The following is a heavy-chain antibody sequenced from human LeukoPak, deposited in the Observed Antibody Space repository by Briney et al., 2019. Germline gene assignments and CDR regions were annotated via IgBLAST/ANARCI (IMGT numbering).Heavy chain of an antibody. D-gene: IGHD1-26*01. Sequence: ASVKVSCKASGYTFTSYYMHWVRQAPGQGLEWMGWINPNSGGTNYAQKFQGRVTMTRDTSISTAYMDLSRLRSDDTAVYYCARVVEWELLFFDYWGQGTLVTVSS. CDR3: ARVVEWELLFFDY. CDR1: GYTFTSYY. CDR2: INPNSGGT. V-gene: IGHV1-2*02. J-gene: IGHJ4*02.